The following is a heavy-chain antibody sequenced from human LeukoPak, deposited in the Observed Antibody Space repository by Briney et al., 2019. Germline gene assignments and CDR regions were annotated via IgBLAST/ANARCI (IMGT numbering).Heavy chain of an antibody. D-gene: IGHD3-10*01. Sequence: GGSLRLSCAASGFTLSSYAMSWVRQAPGKGLEWVSSIRASGGSTNYADSVKGRFTISRDNSKNTVYLQLNSLRAEDTAVYYCAKVMKGSERLTMVRGVIIKIAGLYYMDVWGKGTTVTVSS. V-gene: IGHV3-23*01. CDR2: IRASGGST. J-gene: IGHJ6*03. CDR1: GFTLSSYA. CDR3: AKVMKGSERLTMVRGVIIKIAGLYYMDV.